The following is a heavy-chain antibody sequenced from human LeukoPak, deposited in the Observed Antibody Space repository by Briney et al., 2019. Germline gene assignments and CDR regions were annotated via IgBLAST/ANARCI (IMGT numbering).Heavy chain of an antibody. J-gene: IGHJ4*02. CDR2: MNPDGSGK. CDR1: GFTFGDSW. CDR3: GRDPAWGAIDY. D-gene: IGHD7-27*01. V-gene: IGHV3-7*01. Sequence: GGSLRLSCVASGFTFGDSWMSWFRQAPGKGLEWVANMNPDGSGKYYVDSVKGRFTVSRDNARNALYLQMNSLRVEDTAVYYCGRDPAWGAIDYWGQGTLVTVSS.